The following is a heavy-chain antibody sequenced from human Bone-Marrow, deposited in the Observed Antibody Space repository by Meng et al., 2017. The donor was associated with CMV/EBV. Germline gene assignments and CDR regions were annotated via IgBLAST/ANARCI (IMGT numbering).Heavy chain of an antibody. D-gene: IGHD2-2*03. CDR1: GYTFTGYY. Sequence: APVKVSCKASGYTFTGYYMHWVRQAPGQGLEWMGWINPNSGGTNYAQKFQGRVTMTRDTSISTAYMELSRLRSDDTAVYYCARFGYCSSTSCLYYFDYWGQGTLVTVSS. CDR3: ARFGYCSSTSCLYYFDY. J-gene: IGHJ4*02. CDR2: INPNSGGT. V-gene: IGHV1-2*02.